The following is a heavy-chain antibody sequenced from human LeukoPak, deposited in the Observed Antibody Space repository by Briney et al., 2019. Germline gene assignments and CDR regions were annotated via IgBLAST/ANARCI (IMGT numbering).Heavy chain of an antibody. CDR1: GYTFTGYY. CDR2: ISPNNGGT. Sequence: LRASVKVSCKASGYTFTGYYIHWVRQAPGQGLEWMGRISPNNGGTNYAQKFQGRVTMTRDMSMSTAYMELSRLRSVDTAVYYCAGEDNSSGYRPFDIWGQGTMVTVPS. V-gene: IGHV1-2*06. D-gene: IGHD3-22*01. CDR3: AGEDNSSGYRPFDI. J-gene: IGHJ3*02.